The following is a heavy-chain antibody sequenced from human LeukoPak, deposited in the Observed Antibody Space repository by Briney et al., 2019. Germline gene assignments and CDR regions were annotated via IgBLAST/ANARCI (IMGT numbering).Heavy chain of an antibody. CDR3: ARVGYYESSGYYEY. Sequence: ASVKVSCKASGGTFSSYAISWVRQAPGQGLEWMGRINPNSGGTNYAQKFQGRVTMTRDTSISTVYMELSRLRSDDTAVYYCARVGYYESSGYYEYWGQGTLVTVSS. D-gene: IGHD3-22*01. J-gene: IGHJ4*02. CDR1: GGTFSSYA. V-gene: IGHV1-2*06. CDR2: INPNSGGT.